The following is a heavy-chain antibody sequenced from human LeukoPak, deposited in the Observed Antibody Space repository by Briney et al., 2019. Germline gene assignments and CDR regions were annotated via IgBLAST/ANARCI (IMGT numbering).Heavy chain of an antibody. CDR2: IYYSGST. V-gene: IGHV4-59*08. D-gene: IGHD6-13*01. Sequence: SETLSLTCTVSGGSISSYYWSWIPQPPGKGLEWIGYIYYSGSTNYNPSLKSRVTISVDTPKNQFSLKLSSVTAADTAVYYCARHASSSWALFDYWGQGTLVTVSS. J-gene: IGHJ4*02. CDR3: ARHASSSWALFDY. CDR1: GGSISSYY.